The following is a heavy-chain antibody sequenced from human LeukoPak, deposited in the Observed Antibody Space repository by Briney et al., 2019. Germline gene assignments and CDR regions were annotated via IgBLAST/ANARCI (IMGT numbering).Heavy chain of an antibody. CDR3: ARGESVFGYSSRWYRVGSFDY. CDR1: GGSISSGSYY. Sequence: SETLSLTCTVSGGSISSGSYYWSWIRQPAGKGLEWIGRIYTSGSTNYNPSLKSRVTISVDTSKNQFSLKLSSVTAAGTAVYYCARGESVFGYSSRWYRVGSFDYWGQGTLVTVSS. J-gene: IGHJ4*02. CDR2: IYTSGST. V-gene: IGHV4-61*02. D-gene: IGHD6-13*01.